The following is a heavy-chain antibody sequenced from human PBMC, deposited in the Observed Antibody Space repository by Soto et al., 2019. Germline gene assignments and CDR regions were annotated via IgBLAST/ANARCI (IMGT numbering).Heavy chain of an antibody. D-gene: IGHD3-22*01. CDR2: VKSDGGNT. Sequence: GASVKVSCKASGYTFTDYHIHWVRQAPGQGLEWMGIVKSDGGNTIYAQKFQGRVTMTRDTSTSTVYMELSSLTSEDTAVYYCAREKVYDFRFDRWGQGTLVTVSS. J-gene: IGHJ4*02. CDR3: AREKVYDFRFDR. CDR1: GYTFTDYH. V-gene: IGHV1-46*01.